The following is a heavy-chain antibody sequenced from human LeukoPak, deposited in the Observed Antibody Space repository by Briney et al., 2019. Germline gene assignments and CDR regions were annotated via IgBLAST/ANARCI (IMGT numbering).Heavy chain of an antibody. CDR3: ARGGSYCGGDCYQDY. J-gene: IGHJ4*02. CDR1: GYTFTSYD. D-gene: IGHD2-21*02. V-gene: IGHV1-2*02. Sequence: ASVKVSCKASGYTFTSYDINWVRQAPGQGLEWMGWINPNSDGTNYAQKFQGRVTMTRDTSISTAYMELSRLRSDDTAVYYCARGGSYCGGDCYQDYWGQGTLVTVSS. CDR2: INPNSDGT.